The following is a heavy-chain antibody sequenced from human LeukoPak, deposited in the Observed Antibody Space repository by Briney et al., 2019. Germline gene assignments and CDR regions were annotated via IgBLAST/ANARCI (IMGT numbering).Heavy chain of an antibody. CDR2: INDDGRNT. J-gene: IGHJ4*02. D-gene: IGHD6-13*01. V-gene: IGHV3-74*01. Sequence: GGSLRLSCAASGFTFSSYWMHWVRQAPGKGLVWVSRINDDGRNTSYADSVKGRFTISRDNAKNSLYLQMNSLRAEDTAVYYCARPVSAAGTVDYWGQGTLVTVSS. CDR3: ARPVSAAGTVDY. CDR1: GFTFSSYW.